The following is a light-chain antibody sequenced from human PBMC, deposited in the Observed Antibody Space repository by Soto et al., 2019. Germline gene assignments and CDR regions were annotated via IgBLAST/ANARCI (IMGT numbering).Light chain of an antibody. CDR3: SSYTRSSTLPLV. Sequence: QSALTQPASVSGSPGQSITISCTGTSGDIGSYNRVSWYQQHPGKAPKLIIYEVTDRPSGVSNRFSGSKSGNTASLTISGLQAEDEADYYCSSYTRSSTLPLVFGGGTKLTVL. V-gene: IGLV2-14*01. J-gene: IGLJ2*01. CDR2: EVT. CDR1: SGDIGSYNR.